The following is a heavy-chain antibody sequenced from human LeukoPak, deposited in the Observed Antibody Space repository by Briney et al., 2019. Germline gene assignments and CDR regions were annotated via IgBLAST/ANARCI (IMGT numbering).Heavy chain of an antibody. CDR2: IYPGDSDT. J-gene: IGHJ3*02. D-gene: IGHD3-16*01. CDR1: GSIFTSYW. CDR3: ARLGGGLIASPALDAFDI. Sequence: GASLQISCKGSGSIFTSYWIGGGRQLPGKGVEWMGIIYPGDSDTRYSPSFQGQVTISADKSISTAYLQWSSLKASDTAMYYCARLGGGLIASPALDAFDIWGQGTMVTVSS. V-gene: IGHV5-51*01.